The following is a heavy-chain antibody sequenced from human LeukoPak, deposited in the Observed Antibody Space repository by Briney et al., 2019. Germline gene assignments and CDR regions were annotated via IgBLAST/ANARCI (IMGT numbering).Heavy chain of an antibody. V-gene: IGHV3-23*01. CDR1: GFTFSSYA. D-gene: IGHD3-3*01. Sequence: GGSLRLSCAASGFTFSSYAMSWVRQAPGKGLEWVSAISGSGGSTYYADSVKGRFTISRDNSKNTLYLQMNSLRAEDTAVYYCAKDWYYDFWSDYSYFDYWGQGTLVTVSS. CDR2: ISGSGGST. J-gene: IGHJ4*02. CDR3: AKDWYYDFWSDYSYFDY.